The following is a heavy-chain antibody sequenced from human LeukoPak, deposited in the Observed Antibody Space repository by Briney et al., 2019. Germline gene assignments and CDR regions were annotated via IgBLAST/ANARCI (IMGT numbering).Heavy chain of an antibody. Sequence: SETLSLTCAVYGGSFSGYYWSWIRQPPGKGLEWIGEINHSGSTNYNPSLKSRVTISVDTSKNQFSLKLSSVTAADTAVYYCARVLSMVRGVIIFDYWGQGTLVTVSS. CDR2: INHSGST. CDR3: ARVLSMVRGVIIFDY. CDR1: GGSFSGYY. V-gene: IGHV4-34*01. J-gene: IGHJ4*02. D-gene: IGHD3-10*01.